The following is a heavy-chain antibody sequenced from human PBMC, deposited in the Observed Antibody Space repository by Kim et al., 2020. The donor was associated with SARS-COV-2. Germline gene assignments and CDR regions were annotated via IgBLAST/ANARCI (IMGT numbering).Heavy chain of an antibody. CDR3: ARRISGYSSSWDEWFDP. J-gene: IGHJ5*02. CDR1: GGSISSSSYY. Sequence: SETLSLTCTVSGGSISSSSYYWGWIRQPPGKGLEWIGSIYYSGSTYYNPSLKSRVTISVDTSKNQFSLKLSSVTAADTAVYYCARRISGYSSSWDEWFDPWGQGTLVTVSS. V-gene: IGHV4-39*01. D-gene: IGHD6-13*01. CDR2: IYYSGST.